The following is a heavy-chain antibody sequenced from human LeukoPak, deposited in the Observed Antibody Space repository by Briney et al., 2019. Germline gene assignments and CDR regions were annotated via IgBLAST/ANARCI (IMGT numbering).Heavy chain of an antibody. CDR2: MFCSGST. CDR3: ASHSSGWSLPFDI. Sequence: PSETLSLTCTVSAASISSYYWTWIRQPPGKGREWIGYMFCSGSTNYIPTLKSRVTMSVDTATTQFSLRLSSVTAADTAVYYWASHSSGWSLPFDIWGQGTMVTVSS. V-gene: IGHV4-59*08. D-gene: IGHD6-19*01. J-gene: IGHJ3*02. CDR1: AASISSYY.